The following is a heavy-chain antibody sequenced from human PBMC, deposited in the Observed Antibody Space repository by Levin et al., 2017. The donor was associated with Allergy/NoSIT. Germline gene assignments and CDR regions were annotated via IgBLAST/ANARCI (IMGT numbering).Heavy chain of an antibody. CDR3: ASLGYAYGYTY. Sequence: SQTLSLTCSISGISISTYYWSWIRQPPGQGLESIGYIYYSGSTNYNPSLKSRVTISIDTSKNQFSLNLASVTAADTAVYYCASLGYAYGYTYWGQGILVTVSS. CDR2: IYYSGST. J-gene: IGHJ4*02. V-gene: IGHV4-59*01. D-gene: IGHD5-18*01. CDR1: GISISTYY.